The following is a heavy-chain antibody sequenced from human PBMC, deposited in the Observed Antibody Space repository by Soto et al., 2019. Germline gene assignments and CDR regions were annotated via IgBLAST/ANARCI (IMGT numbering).Heavy chain of an antibody. CDR1: GFTFSSYS. D-gene: IGHD2-8*01. V-gene: IGHV3-48*01. CDR3: AREEGCTNGVCYTWMPYYYYMDV. CDR2: ISSSSSTI. J-gene: IGHJ6*03. Sequence: PGGSLRLSCAASGFTFSSYSMNWVRQAPGKGLEWVSYISSSSSTIYYADSVKGRFTISRDNAKNSLYLQMNRLRAEDTAAYYCAREEGCTNGVCYTWMPYYYYMDVWGKGTTVTVSS.